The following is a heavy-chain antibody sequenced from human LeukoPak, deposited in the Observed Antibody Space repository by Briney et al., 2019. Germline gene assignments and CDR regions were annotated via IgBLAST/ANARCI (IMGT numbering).Heavy chain of an antibody. CDR2: ISYDGSNK. Sequence: GGSLRLSCAASGFTFSSYGMHWVRQAPGKGLEWVAVISYDGSNKYYADSVKDRFTISRDKSKNTLYLQMNSLRAEDTAVYYCATDQKSCSSGWYGIDYWGQGTLVTVSS. V-gene: IGHV3-30*03. D-gene: IGHD6-19*01. CDR1: GFTFSSYG. J-gene: IGHJ4*02. CDR3: ATDQKSCSSGWYGIDY.